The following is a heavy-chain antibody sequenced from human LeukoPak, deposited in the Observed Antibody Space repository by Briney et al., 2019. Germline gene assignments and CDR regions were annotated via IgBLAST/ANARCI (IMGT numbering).Heavy chain of an antibody. V-gene: IGHV1-8*03. D-gene: IGHD3-10*01. CDR2: MNPNSGNT. CDR3: ARNMVRGVIGYYYYMDV. CDR1: GYTFTSYD. J-gene: IGHJ6*03. Sequence: ASVKVSCKASGYTFTSYDINWVRQATGQGLEWMGWMNPNSGNTGYAQKFQGRVTITRNTSISTAYMELSSLRSEDTAVYYCARNMVRGVIGYYYYMDVWGKGTTVTISS.